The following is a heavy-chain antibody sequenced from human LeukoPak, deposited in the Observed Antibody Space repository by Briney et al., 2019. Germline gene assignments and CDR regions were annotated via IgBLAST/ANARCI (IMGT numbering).Heavy chain of an antibody. J-gene: IGHJ4*02. Sequence: SETLSLTCAVYGGSFSGYYWSWIRQPPGKGLEWIGKINHSGSTNYNPSLKSRVTISVDTSKNQFSLKLSSVTAADTAVYYCARPVSSYYDILTGYRTWYYFDYWGQGTLVTVSS. CDR1: GGSFSGYY. D-gene: IGHD3-9*01. CDR3: ARPVSSYYDILTGYRTWYYFDY. V-gene: IGHV4-34*01. CDR2: INHSGST.